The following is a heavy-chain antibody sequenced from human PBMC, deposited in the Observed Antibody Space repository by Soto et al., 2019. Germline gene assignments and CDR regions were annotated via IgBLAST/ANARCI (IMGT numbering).Heavy chain of an antibody. V-gene: IGHV4-34*01. Sequence: SETLSLTCAVYGGSFSGYYWSWIRQPPGKGLEWIGEINHSGSTNYNPSLKSRVTISVDTSKNQFSLKLSSVTAADTAVYYCARAMDWNYVYYYYYGMDGWGQGTTVTVSS. J-gene: IGHJ6*02. CDR1: GGSFSGYY. CDR2: INHSGST. D-gene: IGHD1-7*01. CDR3: ARAMDWNYVYYYYYGMDG.